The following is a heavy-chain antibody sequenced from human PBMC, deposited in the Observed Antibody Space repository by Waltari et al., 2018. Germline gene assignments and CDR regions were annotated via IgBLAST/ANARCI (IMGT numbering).Heavy chain of an antibody. CDR1: GYTFTSYD. CDR2: MNPNRGNT. V-gene: IGHV1-8*01. J-gene: IGHJ5*02. Sequence: QVQLVQSGAEVKKPGASVKVSCKASGYTFTSYDINWVRQATGQGLDGMGWMNPNRGNTGYAQKFQGRGTMTRNTSISTAYMERSSLRSEDTAVYYCARSCSGGSCYPNWFDPWGQGTLVTVSA. CDR3: ARSCSGGSCYPNWFDP. D-gene: IGHD2-15*01.